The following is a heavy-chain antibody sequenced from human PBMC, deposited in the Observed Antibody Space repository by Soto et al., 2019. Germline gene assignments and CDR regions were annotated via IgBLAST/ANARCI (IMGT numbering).Heavy chain of an antibody. CDR1: GGSISSYY. V-gene: IGHV4-59*01. Sequence: SETLSLTCTVSGGSISSYYWSWIRQPPGKGLEWIGYIYYSGSTNYNPSLKSRVTISVDTSKNQFSLKLSSVTAADTAVYYCARARSELWLLGSWGKGTLVTVS. D-gene: IGHD5-18*01. J-gene: IGHJ4*02. CDR3: ARARSELWLLGS. CDR2: IYYSGST.